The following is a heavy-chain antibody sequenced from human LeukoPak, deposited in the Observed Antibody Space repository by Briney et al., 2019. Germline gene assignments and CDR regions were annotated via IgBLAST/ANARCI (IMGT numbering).Heavy chain of an antibody. J-gene: IGHJ4*02. CDR2: LIPILGIA. D-gene: IGHD4-17*01. V-gene: IGHV1-69*04. CDR3: ARDLGGLRRTTVTGVFDY. Sequence: SVNVSCKASGGTFSSYAISWVRQAPGQGLEWMGRLIPILGIANYAQKFQGRVTITADKSTSTAYMELSSLRSEDTAVYYCARDLGGLRRTTVTGVFDYWGQGTLVTVSS. CDR1: GGTFSSYA.